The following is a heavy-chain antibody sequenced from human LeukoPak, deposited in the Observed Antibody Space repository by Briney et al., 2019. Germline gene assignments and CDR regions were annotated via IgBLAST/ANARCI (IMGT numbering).Heavy chain of an antibody. CDR1: GGSFSGYY. Sequence: SETLSLTCAVYGGSFSGYYWRWIRQPPGKGLEWIGEINHSGSTNYNPSLKSRVTISVDTSKNQFSLKLSSVTAADTAVYYCARHEYSSSSEGFDYWGQGTLVSVSS. D-gene: IGHD6-6*01. CDR2: INHSGST. V-gene: IGHV4-34*01. CDR3: ARHEYSSSSEGFDY. J-gene: IGHJ4*02.